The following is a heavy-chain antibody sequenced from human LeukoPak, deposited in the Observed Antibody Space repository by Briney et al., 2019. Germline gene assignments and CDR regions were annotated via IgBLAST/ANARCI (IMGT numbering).Heavy chain of an antibody. CDR1: AGSISSSSYY. CDR3: AKKGDIQLWLLYDY. V-gene: IGHV4-39*01. Sequence: SETLSLTCTVSAGSISSSSYYWGWIRQPPGKGLEWIGSIYYSGSTYYNPSLKTRLTIYVDTSKNQFSLKLSSVTAADTAVYYCAKKGDIQLWLLYDYWGQGTLVTVSS. D-gene: IGHD5-18*01. CDR2: IYYSGST. J-gene: IGHJ4*02.